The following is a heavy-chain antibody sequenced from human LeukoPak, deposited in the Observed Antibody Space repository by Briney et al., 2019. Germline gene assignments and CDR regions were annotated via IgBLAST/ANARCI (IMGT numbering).Heavy chain of an antibody. J-gene: IGHJ5*02. Sequence: GGSLRLSCAASGFTFSSYGMSWVRQAPGKGLEWVSAISGSGGSTYYADSVKGRFTISRDNSKNTLYLQMNSLRAEDTAVYYCAKDLYSSSINWFDPWGQGTLVTVSS. V-gene: IGHV3-23*01. CDR1: GFTFSSYG. CDR2: ISGSGGST. CDR3: AKDLYSSSINWFDP. D-gene: IGHD6-6*01.